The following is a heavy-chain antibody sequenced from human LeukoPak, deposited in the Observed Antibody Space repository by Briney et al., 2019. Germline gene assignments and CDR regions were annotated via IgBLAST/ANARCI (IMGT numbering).Heavy chain of an antibody. CDR1: GFTFSSYW. D-gene: IGHD2-2*02. V-gene: IGHV3-74*01. CDR2: INTDGSST. J-gene: IGHJ4*02. Sequence: PGGSLRLSCAASGFTFSSYWMHWVRQAPGKGLVWVSRINTDGSSTNYADSVKGRFTISRDNSKNTLYLQMNSLRAEDTAVYYCARVPEVRGYCSSTSCYTGFDYWGQGTLVTVSS. CDR3: ARVPEVRGYCSSTSCYTGFDY.